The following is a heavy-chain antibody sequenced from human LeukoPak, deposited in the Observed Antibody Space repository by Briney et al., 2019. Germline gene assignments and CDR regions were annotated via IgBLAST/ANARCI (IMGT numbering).Heavy chain of an antibody. V-gene: IGHV4-31*03. CDR3: ARQEYSSGWYPFDY. J-gene: IGHJ4*02. CDR1: GGSISNGGYY. D-gene: IGHD6-19*01. Sequence: SQTLSLTCTVSGGSISNGGYYWSWIRQHPGKGLEWIGYIYYSGSTYYNPSLKSRVTISVDTSKNQFSLKLSSVTAADTAVYYCARQEYSSGWYPFDYWGQGTLVTVSS. CDR2: IYYSGST.